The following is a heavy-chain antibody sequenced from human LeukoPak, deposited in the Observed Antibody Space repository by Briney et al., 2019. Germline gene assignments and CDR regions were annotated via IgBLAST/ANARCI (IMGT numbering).Heavy chain of an antibody. CDR1: GFTFSSYP. J-gene: IGHJ3*01. V-gene: IGHV3-64*04. CDR2: IFTNGHIT. CDR3: ARDSNAYYAFDL. Sequence: PGGSLRLSCSASGFTFSSYPMHWVRQAPGKGLECVSTIFTNGHITSYAAAVKGRFTTSRDNSKNTVYLQMNSLRAEDTAVYYCARDSNAYYAFDLRGQGTMVTVSS. D-gene: IGHD3-22*01.